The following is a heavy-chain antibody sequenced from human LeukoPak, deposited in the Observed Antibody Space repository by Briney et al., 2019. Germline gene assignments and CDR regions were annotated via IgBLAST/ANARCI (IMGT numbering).Heavy chain of an antibody. D-gene: IGHD3-22*01. J-gene: IGHJ4*02. CDR1: GFTFSSFA. CDR3: AKDQNYYDSSGSRFVY. CDR2: ISYEGGNK. V-gene: IGHV3-30*04. Sequence: PGGSLRLPCAASGFTFSSFAMHWVRQAPGKGLEWVASISYEGGNKHFADSVKGRFTISRDNSKRTMDLQMSSLRAEDTAVYYCAKDQNYYDSSGSRFVYWGQGTLVTVSS.